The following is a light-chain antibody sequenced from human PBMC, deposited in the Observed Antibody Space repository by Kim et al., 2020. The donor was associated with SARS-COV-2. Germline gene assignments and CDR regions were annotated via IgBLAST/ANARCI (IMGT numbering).Light chain of an antibody. CDR3: GTWDTSLGAVV. Sequence: GQKITISCSGSSSNIGNNYAPSYQPLRATAPILLIYCADTPPPGVPDRFSGSKSGTSAALGISGLRTGDEADYYCGTWDTSLGAVVFGGGTQLTVL. J-gene: IGLJ2*01. V-gene: IGLV1-51*01. CDR1: SSNIGNNY. CDR2: CAD.